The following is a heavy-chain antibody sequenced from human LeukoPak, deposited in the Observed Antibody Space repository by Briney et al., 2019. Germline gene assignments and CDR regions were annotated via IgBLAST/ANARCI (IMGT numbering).Heavy chain of an antibody. CDR2: IYYSGST. V-gene: IGHV4-59*01. CDR1: GGSISSYY. CDR3: ARNRFRDDAFDI. D-gene: IGHD3-10*01. J-gene: IGHJ3*02. Sequence: SQTLSLTCTVSGGSISSYYWSWIRQPPGKGLEWIGYIYYSGSTNYNPSLKSRVTISVDTSKNQFSLKLSPVTAADTAVYYCARNRFRDDAFDIWGQGTMVTVSS.